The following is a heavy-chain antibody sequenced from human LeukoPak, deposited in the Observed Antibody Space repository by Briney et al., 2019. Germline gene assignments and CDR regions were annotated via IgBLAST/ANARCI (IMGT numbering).Heavy chain of an antibody. D-gene: IGHD3-22*01. Sequence: GGSLRLSCAASGFTLSSYSMNWVRQAPGKGREWVSSISMSRSYIYYAASVKGRFTISRDNAKNSLYLKMNSLRAEDTAVYDCARASYYYDSSGYTDYWGQGTLVTVSS. J-gene: IGHJ4*02. CDR1: GFTLSSYS. V-gene: IGHV3-21*01. CDR2: ISMSRSYI. CDR3: ARASYYYDSSGYTDY.